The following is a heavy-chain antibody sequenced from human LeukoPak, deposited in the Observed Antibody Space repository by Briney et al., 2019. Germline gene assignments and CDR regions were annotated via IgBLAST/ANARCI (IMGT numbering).Heavy chain of an antibody. D-gene: IGHD6-6*01. CDR3: ARGGAARPDF. CDR2: MKQDGREK. CDR1: GFTFTNYW. V-gene: IGHV3-7*01. J-gene: IGHJ4*02. Sequence: GGSLRLSCVASGFTFTNYWMTWVRQAPGKGLEWVANMKQDGREKYYVDSVKGRFTISRDNAKNSLYLQMNSLRVEDTAVYYCARGGAARPDFWGQGTLVTVSS.